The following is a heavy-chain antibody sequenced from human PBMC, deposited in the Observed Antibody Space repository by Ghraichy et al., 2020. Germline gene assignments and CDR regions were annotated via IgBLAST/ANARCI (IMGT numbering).Heavy chain of an antibody. D-gene: IGHD6-13*01. V-gene: IGHV3-23*01. CDR1: GFTFNNYA. CDR2: IRASGGST. Sequence: LSLTCAASGFTFNNYAMNWVRQAPGKGLEWVSTIRASGGSTYYADSVKGRFTVSRDNSENTVYLQMNSLRGEDTAVYYCAKAGGYSSSWTIDYYYFAMDVWGLGTTVTVSS. CDR3: AKAGGYSSSWTIDYYYFAMDV. J-gene: IGHJ6*02.